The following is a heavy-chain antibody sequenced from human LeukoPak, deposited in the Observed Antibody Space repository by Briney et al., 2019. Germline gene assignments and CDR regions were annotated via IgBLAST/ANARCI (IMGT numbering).Heavy chain of an antibody. Sequence: ASVKVSCKASGYTFTTYPINWVRQAPGQGLEWMGWIDTNTGSPTYAQGLTGRFVFSLDTSVSTAYLQISSLKAEDTAVYYCARPNEDDAFDIWGQGTMVTVSS. CDR3: ARPNEDDAFDI. D-gene: IGHD1-1*01. J-gene: IGHJ3*02. CDR2: IDTNTGSP. CDR1: GYTFTTYP. V-gene: IGHV7-4-1*02.